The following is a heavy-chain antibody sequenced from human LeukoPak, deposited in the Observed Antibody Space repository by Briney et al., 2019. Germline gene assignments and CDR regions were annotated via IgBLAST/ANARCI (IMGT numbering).Heavy chain of an antibody. D-gene: IGHD6-19*01. J-gene: IGHJ4*02. CDR3: ARSAPGYSSGWPDY. CDR2: ISAYNGNT. V-gene: IGHV1-18*01. CDR1: GYTFTSYG. Sequence: ASVKVSCKASGYTFTSYGISWVRQAPGQGLEWMGWISAYNGNTNYEQELQGRVTMTTDTSTSTAYMEVRSLRLDDTAVYYCARSAPGYSSGWPDYWGQGTLVTVSS.